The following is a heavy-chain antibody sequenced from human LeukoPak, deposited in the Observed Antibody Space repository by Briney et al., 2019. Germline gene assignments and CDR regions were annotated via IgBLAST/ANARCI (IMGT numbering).Heavy chain of an antibody. CDR3: ARGRRAFYESRGNRFYYYMDV. CDR1: GGSFSDFH. CDR2: TNRN. V-gene: IGHV4-34*01. J-gene: IGHJ6*03. D-gene: IGHD3-22*01. Sequence: PSEPLSLTCGVYGGSFSDFHWTWIRQSPGKGLEWIGETNRNNYNPSLKSRVTISLDTSKNQFSLNLTSVTAADTAVYYCARGRRAFYESRGNRFYYYMDVWGKGTTVIVSS.